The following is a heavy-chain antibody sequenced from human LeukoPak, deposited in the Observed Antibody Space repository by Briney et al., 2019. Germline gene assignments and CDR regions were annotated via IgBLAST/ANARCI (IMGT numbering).Heavy chain of an antibody. D-gene: IGHD2-15*01. CDR3: ARDGTRGYCSGGSCYRWENWFDP. CDR1: GYTFTDRY. CDR2: IYPNGGGT. V-gene: IGHV1-2*02. Sequence: ASVKVSCKAYGYTFTDRYIHCVRQVPGQGLEWMGGIYPNGGGTTYAQKFQGRVTMTRDTSITTAYMELSRLRSDDTAVYYCARDGTRGYCSGGSCYRWENWFDPWGQGTLVTVSS. J-gene: IGHJ5*02.